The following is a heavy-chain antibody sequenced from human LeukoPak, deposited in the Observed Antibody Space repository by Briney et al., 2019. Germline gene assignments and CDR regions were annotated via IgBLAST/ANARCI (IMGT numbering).Heavy chain of an antibody. CDR3: ARDLDY. CDR1: GFTYSSYA. V-gene: IGHV3-30*04. J-gene: IGHJ4*02. CDR2: ISYDGSNK. Sequence: GGSLRLSCAASGFTYSSYAMHWVRQAPGKGLEWVAVISYDGSNKYYADSVKGRFTISRDNSKNTLYLQMNSLRAEDTAVYYCARDLDYWGQGTLVTVSS.